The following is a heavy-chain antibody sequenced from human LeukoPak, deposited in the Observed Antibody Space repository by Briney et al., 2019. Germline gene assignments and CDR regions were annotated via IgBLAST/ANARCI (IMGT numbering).Heavy chain of an antibody. CDR1: GGSISNYD. CDR2: IYTSGST. CDR3: ARDVKIGATWNYILGNFDY. D-gene: IGHD1-7*01. J-gene: IGHJ4*02. V-gene: IGHV4-4*07. Sequence: SETLSLTCTVSGGSISNYDWSWIRQPAGKGLEWIGRIYTSGSTNYNPSLKSRVTISVDTSKNQFSLKLSSVTAADTAVYYCARDVKIGATWNYILGNFDYWGQGTLVSVSS.